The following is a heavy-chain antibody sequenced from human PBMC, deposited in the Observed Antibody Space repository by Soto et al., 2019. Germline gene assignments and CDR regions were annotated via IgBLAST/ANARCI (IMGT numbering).Heavy chain of an antibody. J-gene: IGHJ6*02. CDR2: IYYSGST. CDR1: GGSISSYY. V-gene: IGHV4-59*01. Sequence: PSETLSLTCXVSGGSISSYYWSWIRQPPGKGLEWIGYIYYSGSTNYNPSLKSRVTISVDTSKNQFSLKLSSVTAADTAVYYCARDQRGCRSTSCYFSYYYYYGMDVWGQGTTVTVSS. D-gene: IGHD2-2*01. CDR3: ARDQRGCRSTSCYFSYYYYYGMDV.